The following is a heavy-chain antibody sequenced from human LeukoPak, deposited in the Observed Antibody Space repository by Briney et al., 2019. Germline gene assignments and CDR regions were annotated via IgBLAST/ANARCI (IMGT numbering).Heavy chain of an antibody. CDR1: GGSISSGGYF. D-gene: IGHD6-6*01. CDR2: IYYSGGT. Sequence: SETLSLTCTVSGGSISSGGYFWTWIRQQPGKGLEWIGYIYYSGGTYYNPSLKSRVTISVDMSKNQFSLKLSSVTAADTAVYYCARAPYSSSSVDYWGQGTLVTVSS. J-gene: IGHJ4*02. V-gene: IGHV4-31*03. CDR3: ARAPYSSSSVDY.